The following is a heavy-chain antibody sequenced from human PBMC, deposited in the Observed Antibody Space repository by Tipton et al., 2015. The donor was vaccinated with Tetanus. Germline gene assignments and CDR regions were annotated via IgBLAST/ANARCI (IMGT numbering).Heavy chain of an antibody. V-gene: IGHV3-30*18. CDR1: GFTFSTFG. CDR3: AKDPASRGWFDP. Sequence: SLRLSCAASGFTFSTFGVHWVRQAPGKGLEWVAVISNDGSNKYYADSVKGRLTISRDNSKDTLYLQMNSLRDEDTAVYYCAKDPASRGWFDPWGQGTLVSVSS. CDR2: ISNDGSNK. J-gene: IGHJ5*02.